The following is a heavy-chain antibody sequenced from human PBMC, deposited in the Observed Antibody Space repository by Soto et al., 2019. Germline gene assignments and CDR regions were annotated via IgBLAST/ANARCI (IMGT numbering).Heavy chain of an antibody. J-gene: IGHJ4*02. CDR1: GGSISSYY. V-gene: IGHV4-59*01. D-gene: IGHD3-10*01. CDR2: IYYSGST. Sequence: TLSLTCTVSGGSISSYYWSWIRQPPGKGLEWIGYIYYSGSTNYNPSLKSRVTISVDTSKNQFSLKLSSVTAADTAVYYCARDSDYYSSGSFDYWGQGTLVTVSS. CDR3: ARDSDYYSSGSFDY.